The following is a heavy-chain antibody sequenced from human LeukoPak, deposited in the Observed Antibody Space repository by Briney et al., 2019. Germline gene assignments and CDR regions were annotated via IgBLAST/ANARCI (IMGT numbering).Heavy chain of an antibody. J-gene: IGHJ3*02. CDR1: GFSFRSYG. V-gene: IGHV3-23*01. Sequence: GGSLRLSCAASGFSFRSYGMSWVRQAPGKGLEWVSGISGSGGSTYYADSVKGRFTISRDYSRNTLYLQMNSLRAEDTAVYYCARSDGYGLVGIWGQGTMVTVSS. CDR3: ARSDGYGLVGI. CDR2: ISGSGGST. D-gene: IGHD3-10*01.